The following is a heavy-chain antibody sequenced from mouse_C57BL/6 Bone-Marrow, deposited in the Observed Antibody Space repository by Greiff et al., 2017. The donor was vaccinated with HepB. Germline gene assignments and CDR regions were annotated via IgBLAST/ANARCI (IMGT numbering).Heavy chain of an antibody. CDR1: GYSFTGYY. J-gene: IGHJ2*01. CDR3: ARSYGNYYPDY. D-gene: IGHD2-1*01. Sequence: VQLQQSGPELVKPGASVKISCKASGYSFTGYYMNWVKQSPEKSLEWIGEITPSTGGTTYNQKFKPKATLPVAKSSSTTYMQLKSLTSEDSAVYYCARSYGNYYPDYWGQGTTLTVSS. V-gene: IGHV1-42*01. CDR2: ITPSTGGT.